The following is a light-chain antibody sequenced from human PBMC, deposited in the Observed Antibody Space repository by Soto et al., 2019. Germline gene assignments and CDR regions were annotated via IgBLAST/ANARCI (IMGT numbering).Light chain of an antibody. CDR3: AAGYDSLNGLVL. Sequence: QSVLTQPPSASGTPGQRVTISCSGSSSNIGSHSVTWYQQLPGTAPKLLIYSNNQRPSGVPDRFSGSKSGTSASLAISGLQYEDEEADYCAAGYDSLNGLVLFGGGTKLTVL. CDR1: SSNIGSHS. CDR2: SNN. J-gene: IGLJ3*02. V-gene: IGLV1-44*01.